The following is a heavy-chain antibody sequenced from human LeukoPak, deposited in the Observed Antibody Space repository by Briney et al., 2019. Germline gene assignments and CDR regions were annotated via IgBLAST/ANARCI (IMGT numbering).Heavy chain of an antibody. CDR1: GITFSNSA. CDR2: ISGSGGST. D-gene: IGHD3-3*01. V-gene: IGHV3-23*01. J-gene: IGHJ4*02. Sequence: GGSLRLSCVPSGITFSNSALSWVRQAPGKGLEWVSAISGSGGSTYYADSVKGRFTISRDNSKNTLYLQMNSLRAEDTAVYYCAKDLEWTMYYFDYWGQGTLVTVSS. CDR3: AKDLEWTMYYFDY.